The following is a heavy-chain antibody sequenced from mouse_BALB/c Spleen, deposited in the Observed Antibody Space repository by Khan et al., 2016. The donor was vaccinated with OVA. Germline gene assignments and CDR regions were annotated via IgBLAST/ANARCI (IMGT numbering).Heavy chain of an antibody. V-gene: IGHV9-3-1*01. D-gene: IGHD2-13*01. J-gene: IGHJ3*01. CDR3: ARSNGDYWFAY. Sequence: QVQLQQSGPELKKPGETVKISCKASGYTFTNYGMNWVKQAPGKGLKWMGWIKTSTGEPTYADDFKGRIAFSLETSASTAYLQINNLKNEDTATYFCARSNGDYWFAYWGQGTLVTVSA. CDR2: IKTSTGEP. CDR1: GYTFTNYG.